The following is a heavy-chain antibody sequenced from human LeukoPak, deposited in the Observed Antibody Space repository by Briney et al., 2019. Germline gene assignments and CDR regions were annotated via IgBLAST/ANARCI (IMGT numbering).Heavy chain of an antibody. Sequence: SGTLSLTCTVSGGSISSYYWSWIRQPPGKGLEWIGYIYYSGSTNYNPSLKSRVTISVDTSKNQFSLKLSSVTAADTAVYYCAREIGSSGSYFDAFDIWGQGTMVTVSS. V-gene: IGHV4-59*01. CDR3: AREIGSSGSYFDAFDI. D-gene: IGHD1-26*01. CDR2: IYYSGST. J-gene: IGHJ3*02. CDR1: GGSISSYY.